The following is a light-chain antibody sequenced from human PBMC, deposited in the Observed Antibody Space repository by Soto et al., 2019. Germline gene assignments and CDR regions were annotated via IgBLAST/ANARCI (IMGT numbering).Light chain of an antibody. CDR3: QSYDSSLSGYV. CDR1: SSNIGAGYD. CDR2: GNT. Sequence: QSVLTQPPSVSGAPGQRVTISCTGSSSNIGAGYDVHWYQQLPGTAPKLLIYGNTNRPSGVPDRFSASKSGTSASLAITGLQAEDEADYYCQSYDSSLSGYVFGTGTKVPS. V-gene: IGLV1-40*01. J-gene: IGLJ1*01.